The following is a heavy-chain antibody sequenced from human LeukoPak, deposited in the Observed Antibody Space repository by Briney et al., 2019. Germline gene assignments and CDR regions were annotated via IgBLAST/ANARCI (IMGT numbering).Heavy chain of an antibody. CDR1: GGSISSYY. V-gene: IGHV4-4*07. CDR3: AREGGSSLGPDDAFDI. D-gene: IGHD1-26*01. CDR2: IYTSGST. Sequence: SETLSLTCTVSGGSISSYYWSWIRQPAGKGLEWIGRIYTSGSTNYNPSLKSRVTMSVDTSKNQFSLKLSSVTAADTAVYYCAREGGSSLGPDDAFDIWGQGTMVTVSS. J-gene: IGHJ3*02.